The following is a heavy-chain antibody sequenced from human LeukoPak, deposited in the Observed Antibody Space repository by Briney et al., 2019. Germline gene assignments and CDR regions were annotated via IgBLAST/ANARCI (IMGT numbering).Heavy chain of an antibody. Sequence: ASVKVSCKAFGYTFTGYWMHWVRQAPGQGLEWMGWINPKSGGTNYAQYFQGRVTMTRDTSSTTVYMDLTRLRSDDTAVYFCARPLGSLKEYWWFDPWGQGTLVTVSS. CDR1: GYTFTGYW. V-gene: IGHV1-2*02. CDR3: ARPLGSLKEYWWFDP. CDR2: INPKSGGT. D-gene: IGHD2/OR15-2a*01. J-gene: IGHJ5*02.